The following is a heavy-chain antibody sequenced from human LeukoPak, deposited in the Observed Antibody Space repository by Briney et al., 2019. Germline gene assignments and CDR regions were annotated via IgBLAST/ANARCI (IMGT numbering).Heavy chain of an antibody. CDR1: GFTFSSYA. J-gene: IGHJ4*02. Sequence: TGGSLRLSCAASGFTFSSYAMSWVRQAPGKGLEWVSTISGSGGSTYYADSVKGRFTISRDNSKNTLYLQMNSLRAEDTAVYYCAKVVHSGYDYRVPFDYWGQGTLVTVSS. CDR2: ISGSGGST. D-gene: IGHD5-12*01. CDR3: AKVVHSGYDYRVPFDY. V-gene: IGHV3-23*01.